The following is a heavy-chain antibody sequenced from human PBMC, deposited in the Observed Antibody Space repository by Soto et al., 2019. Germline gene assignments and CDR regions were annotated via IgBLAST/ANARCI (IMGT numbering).Heavy chain of an antibody. V-gene: IGHV3-13*01. Sequence: GGSLRLSCAASGFTFSSYDMHWVRQATGKGLEWVSAIGTAGDTYYPGSVKGRFTISRENAKNSLYLQMNSLRAEDTAVYYCARVKREQLVLGDWYFDLWGRGTLVTVSS. CDR2: IGTAGDT. J-gene: IGHJ2*01. CDR3: ARVKREQLVLGDWYFDL. CDR1: GFTFSSYD. D-gene: IGHD6-6*01.